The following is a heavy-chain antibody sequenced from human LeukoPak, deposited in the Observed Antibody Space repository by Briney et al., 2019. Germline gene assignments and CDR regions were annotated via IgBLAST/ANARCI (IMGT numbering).Heavy chain of an antibody. CDR3: AREEIMATTGRNFYYSLDV. Sequence: PGGSLRLSCAASGFTVSNTYMIWVRQAPGKGLEWVSLIYSGSSTKYAESVKGRFTFSRDNSRNTLFLQMNSLTVEDTAVYFCAREEIMATTGRNFYYSLDVWGQGTTVTVSS. CDR2: IYSGSST. V-gene: IGHV3-53*01. J-gene: IGHJ6*02. CDR1: GFTVSNTY. D-gene: IGHD1-1*01.